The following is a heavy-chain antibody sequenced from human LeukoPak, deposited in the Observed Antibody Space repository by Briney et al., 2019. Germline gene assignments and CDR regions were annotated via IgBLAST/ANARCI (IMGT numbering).Heavy chain of an antibody. CDR3: ATQILLCHYY. CDR1: GGSISSGSYY. D-gene: IGHD2/OR15-2a*01. Sequence: SQTLSLTCTVSGGSISSGSYYWSWIRQPAGKGLEWIGRIYSSGSTNYNPSLKSRVTISVDTSKNQFSLQLSSVTAADTAVYYCATQILLCHYYWGQGTLVTVSS. V-gene: IGHV4-61*02. CDR2: IYSSGST. J-gene: IGHJ4*02.